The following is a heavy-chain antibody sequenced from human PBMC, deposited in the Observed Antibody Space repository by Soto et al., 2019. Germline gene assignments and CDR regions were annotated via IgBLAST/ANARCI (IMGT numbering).Heavy chain of an antibody. CDR3: ARVGEYSGNAREWAFDI. J-gene: IGHJ3*02. Sequence: PSETLSLTCTVSGGSISTYYWSWIRQPPGKGLEWIGYIYYTGTTNYNPSLKSRLTISVDTSKNQFSLSLSSVTAADTAVYYCARVGEYSGNAREWAFDIWGQGTMVTVSS. D-gene: IGHD5-12*01. CDR2: IYYTGTT. V-gene: IGHV4-59*01. CDR1: GGSISTYY.